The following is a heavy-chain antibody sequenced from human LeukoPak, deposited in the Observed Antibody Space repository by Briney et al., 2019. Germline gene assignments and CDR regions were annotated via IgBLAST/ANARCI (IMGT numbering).Heavy chain of an antibody. V-gene: IGHV3-30*03. CDR1: GFTFSSYG. CDR3: AREILRYTSGYYDY. Sequence: GRSLRLSCAASGFTFSSYGMHWVRQAPDKGLEWVAVISYDGSNKYYADSVKGRFTISRDNSKNTLYLQMNSLRAEDTAVYYCAREILRYTSGYYDYWGQGTLVTVSS. CDR2: ISYDGSNK. J-gene: IGHJ4*02. D-gene: IGHD5-18*01.